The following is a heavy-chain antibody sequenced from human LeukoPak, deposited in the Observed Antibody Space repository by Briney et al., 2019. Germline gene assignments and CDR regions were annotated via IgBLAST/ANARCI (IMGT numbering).Heavy chain of an antibody. CDR2: INGGGDTT. Sequence: GGSPRLSCAASGFTFVSYAMTWVRQAPGKGLEWVSAINGGGDTTYYADSVKGRFIISRDKSKNTMYLQMNSLRAEDTALYYCAKALDTYGYMRFDFWGQGTLVTVSS. CDR1: GFTFVSYA. CDR3: AKALDTYGYMRFDF. V-gene: IGHV3-23*01. J-gene: IGHJ4*02. D-gene: IGHD5-18*01.